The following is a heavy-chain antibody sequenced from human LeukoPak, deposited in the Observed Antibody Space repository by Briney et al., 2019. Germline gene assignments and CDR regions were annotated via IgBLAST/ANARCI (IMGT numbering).Heavy chain of an antibody. Sequence: ASVKVSCKASGYTFTTYAMHWVRQAPGQRLEWMGWINAGNGNTKYSQKFQGRVTITRDTSASTAYMELSSLRSEDTAVYYCARTYCSSTSCYNVDRWGQGTLVTVSP. J-gene: IGHJ4*02. CDR1: GYTFTTYA. D-gene: IGHD2-2*02. CDR2: INAGNGNT. V-gene: IGHV1-3*01. CDR3: ARTYCSSTSCYNVDR.